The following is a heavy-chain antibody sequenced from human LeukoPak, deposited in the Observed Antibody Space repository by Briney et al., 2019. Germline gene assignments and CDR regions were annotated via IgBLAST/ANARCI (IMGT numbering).Heavy chain of an antibody. V-gene: IGHV4-38-2*02. CDR2: IYHSGST. D-gene: IGHD4-17*01. CDR3: AGGVTRVMAIPTAIYYMDV. CDR1: GYSISSGYY. Sequence: SETLSLTCTVSGYSISSGYYWGWIRQPPGKGLEWIGSIYHSGSTYYNPSLKSRVTISVDTSKNQFSLKLSSVTAADTAVYYCAGGVTRVMAIPTAIYYMDVWGKGTTVTVSS. J-gene: IGHJ6*03.